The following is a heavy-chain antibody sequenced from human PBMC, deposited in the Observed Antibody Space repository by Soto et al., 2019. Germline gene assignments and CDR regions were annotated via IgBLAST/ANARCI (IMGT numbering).Heavy chain of an antibody. CDR3: AKAHGDAYYYGMDV. D-gene: IGHD3-10*01. V-gene: IGHV3-43*01. Sequence: XGSLRLSCAASGFTVDDYTMHWVRQAPGKGLEWVSLISWDGGSTYYADSVKGRFTISRDNSKNSLYLQMNSLRTEDTALYYCAKAHGDAYYYGMDVWGQGTTVTVSS. J-gene: IGHJ6*02. CDR1: GFTVDDYT. CDR2: ISWDGGST.